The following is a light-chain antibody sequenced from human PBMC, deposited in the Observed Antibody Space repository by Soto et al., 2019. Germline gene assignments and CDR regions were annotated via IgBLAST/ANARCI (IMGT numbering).Light chain of an antibody. V-gene: IGKV1-27*01. Sequence: DIQMTQSPSSLSASVGDRVTITCRASQGISSSLAWYQQKPGKVPQLLIYAASSLQSGVPSRFSGGGSGTDFTLTISSLQPEDVGTYYCQNYNSAPFTFGPGTKVDIK. CDR2: AAS. J-gene: IGKJ3*01. CDR1: QGISSS. CDR3: QNYNSAPFT.